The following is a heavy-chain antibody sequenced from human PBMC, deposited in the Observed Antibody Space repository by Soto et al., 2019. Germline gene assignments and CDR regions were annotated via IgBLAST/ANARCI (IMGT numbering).Heavy chain of an antibody. CDR3: ARVHSMVRGVIPYYYFDY. D-gene: IGHD3-10*01. CDR1: GYTFTSYD. J-gene: IGHJ4*02. CDR2: MNPNSGNT. Sequence: ASVKVSCKASGYTFTSYDINWVRQATGQGLEWMGWMNPNSGNTGYAQKFQGRVTMTRNTSISTAYMELSSLRSEDTAVYYCARVHSMVRGVIPYYYFDYWGQGTLVTVSS. V-gene: IGHV1-8*01.